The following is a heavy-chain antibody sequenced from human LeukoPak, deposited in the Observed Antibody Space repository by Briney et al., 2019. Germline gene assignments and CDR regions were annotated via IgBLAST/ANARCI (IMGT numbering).Heavy chain of an antibody. V-gene: IGHV4-4*07. Sequence: KPSETLSLTCTVSGGSISSYYWSWIRQPAGKGLEWIGRIYTSGSTNYNPSLKSRVTMSVDTSKNQFSLKLSSVTAADTAVYYCARDYYDSSGPNWFDPWGQGTLVTVSS. CDR3: ARDYYDSSGPNWFDP. J-gene: IGHJ5*02. CDR1: GGSISSYY. CDR2: IYTSGST. D-gene: IGHD3-22*01.